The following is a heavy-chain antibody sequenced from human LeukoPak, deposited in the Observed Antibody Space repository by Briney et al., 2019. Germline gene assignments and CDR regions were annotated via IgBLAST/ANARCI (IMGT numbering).Heavy chain of an antibody. V-gene: IGHV1-69*04. CDR3: ARDADGGPEGYFDY. D-gene: IGHD4-23*01. CDR2: IIPILGIA. Sequence: SVKVSCKASGGTFSSYTISWVRQAPGQGLEWMGRIIPILGIANYAQKFQGRVTITADKSTSTAYMELSSLRSDDTAVYYCARDADGGPEGYFDYWGQGTLVTVSS. J-gene: IGHJ4*02. CDR1: GGTFSSYT.